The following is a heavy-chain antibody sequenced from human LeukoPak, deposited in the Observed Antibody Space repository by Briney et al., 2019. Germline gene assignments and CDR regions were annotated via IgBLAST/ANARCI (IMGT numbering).Heavy chain of an antibody. Sequence: SETLSLTCTVPGGSISSYYWSWIRQPAGKGLEWIGRIYTSGSINYNPSLKSRVTMSVDTSKNQISLKLSSVTAADTAVYYCARGCSGGGCGYLWGRGTLVTVSS. CDR2: IYTSGSI. D-gene: IGHD2-15*01. CDR1: GGSISSYY. CDR3: ARGCSGGGCGYL. J-gene: IGHJ2*01. V-gene: IGHV4-4*07.